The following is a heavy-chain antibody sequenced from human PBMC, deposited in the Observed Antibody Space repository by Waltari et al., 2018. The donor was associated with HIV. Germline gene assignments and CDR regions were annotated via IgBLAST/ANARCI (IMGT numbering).Heavy chain of an antibody. J-gene: IGHJ6*02. CDR2: IKRKTEPGTIT. CDR1: GFTFTNAW. Sequence: EVQLVESGGGLVKPGESLRLSCAASGFTFTNAWMTWVRQVPGKRPEWVGRIKRKTEPGTITDYAAPVKDRFIISRDDSKNTLYLQMNSLKIEDTAVYYCTTRSRPSYYFGLDVWGQGTTVTVSS. D-gene: IGHD2-15*01. V-gene: IGHV3-15*01. CDR3: TTRSRPSYYFGLDV.